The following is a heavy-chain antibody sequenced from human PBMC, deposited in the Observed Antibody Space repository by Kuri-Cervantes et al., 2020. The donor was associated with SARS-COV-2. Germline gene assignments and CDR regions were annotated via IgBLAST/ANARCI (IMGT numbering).Heavy chain of an antibody. CDR1: GGSMSSYY. V-gene: IGHV4-4*07. CDR2: IYTSGST. D-gene: IGHD4-17*01. J-gene: IGHJ6*03. Sequence: GSLRLTCTVSGGSMSSYYWSWIRQPAGKGLEWIGRIYTSGSTNYNPSLKSRVTISVDTSSKQFSLHLGSVTAADTAVYYCARAYGFLRYIYYMDVWGRGTTVTVSS. CDR3: ARAYGFLRYIYYMDV.